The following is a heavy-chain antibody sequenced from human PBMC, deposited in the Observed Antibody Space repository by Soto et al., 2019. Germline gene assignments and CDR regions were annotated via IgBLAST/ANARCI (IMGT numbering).Heavy chain of an antibody. CDR2: IGISGDT. Sequence: GGSLRLSCEASGFTFSKFDMHWVRQPTGKGLEWVSTIGISGDTYYAVSVKGRFTISRDNAKNSLSLQMNSLRAGDTALYFCARGQEVGAHFFDYWDQGTQVTVSS. V-gene: IGHV3-13*04. J-gene: IGHJ4*02. CDR1: GFTFSKFD. CDR3: ARGQEVGAHFFDY. D-gene: IGHD2-15*01.